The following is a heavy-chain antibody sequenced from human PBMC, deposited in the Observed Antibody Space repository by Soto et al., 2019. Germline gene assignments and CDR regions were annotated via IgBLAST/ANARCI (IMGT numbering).Heavy chain of an antibody. Sequence: EVQLLEFGGGLVQPGGSLRLSCAASGFTFNIYAMTWVRQAPGKGLGWVSAITGTGGITYYPDSVKSRFTISRDNSKNTLYLQMNSLRAEDTAVYYCAKQPNWNDAGRFDYWGQGTLVTVSS. V-gene: IGHV3-23*01. CDR1: GFTFNIYA. J-gene: IGHJ4*02. CDR2: ITGTGGIT. CDR3: AKQPNWNDAGRFDY. D-gene: IGHD1-20*01.